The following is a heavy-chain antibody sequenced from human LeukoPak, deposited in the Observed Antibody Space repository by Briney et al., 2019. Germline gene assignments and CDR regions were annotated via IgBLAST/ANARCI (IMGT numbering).Heavy chain of an antibody. CDR3: AREVDYYDSSGYSYYFDY. Sequence: GGSLRLSCAASGFTVSSNCMSWVRQAPGKGLEWVSVIYSGGSTYYADSVKGRFTISRDNSKNTLYLQMNSLRAEDTAVYYCAREVDYYDSSGYSYYFDYWGQGTLVTVSS. CDR1: GFTVSSNC. D-gene: IGHD3-22*01. V-gene: IGHV3-53*01. CDR2: IYSGGST. J-gene: IGHJ4*02.